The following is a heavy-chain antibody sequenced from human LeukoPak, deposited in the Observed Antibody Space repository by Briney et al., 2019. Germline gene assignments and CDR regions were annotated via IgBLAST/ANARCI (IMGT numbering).Heavy chain of an antibody. CDR3: ARGLVMPPTYYDFWSGYYTEAYFDY. CDR2: INPNSGGT. V-gene: IGHV1-2*02. D-gene: IGHD3-3*01. Sequence: ASVKVSCKASGYTFTGYYMHWVRQAPGQGLEWMGWINPNSGGTNYAQKFQGRVTMTRDTSISTAYMELSRLRSDDTAVYYCARGLVMPPTYYDFWSGYYTEAYFDYWGQGTLVTVSS. CDR1: GYTFTGYY. J-gene: IGHJ4*02.